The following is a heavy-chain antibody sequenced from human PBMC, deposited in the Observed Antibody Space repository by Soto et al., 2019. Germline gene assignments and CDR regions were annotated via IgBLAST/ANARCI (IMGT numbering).Heavy chain of an antibody. V-gene: IGHV3-15*01. Sequence: PGGSLRLSCAASGFTFSNAWMSWVRQAPGKGLEWVGRIKSKTDGGTTDYAAPVKGRFTISRDDSKNTLYLQMNSLKTEDTAVYYCTREGSSPTLRWFDPWGQGTLVTVSS. J-gene: IGHJ5*02. CDR2: IKSKTDGGTT. CDR3: TREGSSPTLRWFDP. D-gene: IGHD6-13*01. CDR1: GFTFSNAW.